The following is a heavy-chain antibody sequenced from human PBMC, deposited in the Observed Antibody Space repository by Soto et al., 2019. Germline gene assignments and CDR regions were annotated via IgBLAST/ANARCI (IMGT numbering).Heavy chain of an antibody. CDR3: ARGRSDFWSGYWFAP. V-gene: IGHV4-59*08. J-gene: IGHJ5*02. CDR1: GGSISSYY. Sequence: PSDTLSLTCTVSGGSISSYYWSWIRQPPGKGLEWIGYIYYSGSTNYNPSLKSRVTISVDTSKNQFSLKLSSVTTADTAVYYCARGRSDFWSGYWFAPWAQGTLVTVSS. D-gene: IGHD3-3*01. CDR2: IYYSGST.